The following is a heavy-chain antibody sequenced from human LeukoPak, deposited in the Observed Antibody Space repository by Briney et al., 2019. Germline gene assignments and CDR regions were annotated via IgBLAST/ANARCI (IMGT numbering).Heavy chain of an antibody. V-gene: IGHV4-39*07. CDR3: SRTRVPGSYSPKGPFDY. CDR1: GGSISSSSYY. CDR2: MYYSGSI. Sequence: SETLSLTCTVSGGSISSSSYYWVWIRQPPSKGLEWIGSMYYSGSIFYNPSLKSRVTISINTSKNQFSLKVSSVTAADTAVYYCSRTRVPGSYSPKGPFDYWGQGTLVTVSS. J-gene: IGHJ4*02. D-gene: IGHD1-26*01.